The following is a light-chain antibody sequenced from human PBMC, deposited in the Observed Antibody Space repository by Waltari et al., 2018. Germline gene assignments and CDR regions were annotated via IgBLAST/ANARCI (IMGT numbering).Light chain of an antibody. CDR1: QGIHSD. V-gene: IGKV3-15*01. J-gene: IGKJ1*01. CDR3: QQYNVWPPWT. CDR2: SAS. Sequence: EVVMTQSPATLSVSPGERATLSCRASQGIHSDLAWYQQKPGQPPRLLIYSASTRATGVPARFTGSGSGTEFTLTVSSLQPEDSAVYYCQQYNVWPPWTFGQGTKVEIK.